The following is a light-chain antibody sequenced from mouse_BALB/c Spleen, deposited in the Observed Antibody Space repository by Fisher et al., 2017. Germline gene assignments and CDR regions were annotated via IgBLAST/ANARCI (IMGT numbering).Light chain of an antibody. CDR3: QQWSSYPLT. CDR2: DTS. CDR1: SSVSY. V-gene: IGKV4-59*01. J-gene: IGKJ5*01. Sequence: IVITQSTAIMSASPGEKVTMTCSASSSVSYMHWYQQKSSTSPKLWIYDTSKLASGVPGRFSGSGSGNSHSLTISRMEAEDAATYYCQQWSSYPLTFGAGTKLELK.